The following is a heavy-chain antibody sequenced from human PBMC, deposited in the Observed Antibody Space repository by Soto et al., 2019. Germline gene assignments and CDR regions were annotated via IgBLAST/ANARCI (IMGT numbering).Heavy chain of an antibody. CDR2: IKSKTDGGTT. J-gene: IGHJ1*01. CDR1: GFTFSNAW. D-gene: IGHD4-17*01. V-gene: IGHV3-15*07. Sequence: GGSLRLSCAAAGFTFSNAWMNWVRPAPGKGLEWVGRIKSKTDGGTTDYAAPVKGRFTISRDDSKNTLYLQMNSLKTEDTAVYYCTTDLILGDYGEVLGYFQHWGQGTLVTVSS. CDR3: TTDLILGDYGEVLGYFQH.